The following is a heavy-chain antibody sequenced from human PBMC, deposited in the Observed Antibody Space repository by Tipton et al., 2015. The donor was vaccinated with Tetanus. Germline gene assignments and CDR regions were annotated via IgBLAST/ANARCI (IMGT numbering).Heavy chain of an antibody. CDR3: AKGIYYYGSGSGGPI. V-gene: IGHV3-23*01. Sequence: SLRLSCAASGLTFSSYAMYWVRQAPGKGLEWVSGISATGGSTYLADSVKGRFTISRDNSKNALSLQMNSLRPEDTAVYYCAKGIYYYGSGSGGPIWGQGTRVTVSS. D-gene: IGHD3-10*01. J-gene: IGHJ4*02. CDR2: ISATGGST. CDR1: GLTFSSYA.